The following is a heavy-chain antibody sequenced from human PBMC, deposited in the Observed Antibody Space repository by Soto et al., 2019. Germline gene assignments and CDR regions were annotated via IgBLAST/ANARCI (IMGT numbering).Heavy chain of an antibody. J-gene: IGHJ6*02. Sequence: QVQLVESGGGVVQPGRSLRLSCAASGFTFSSYGMHWVRQAPGKGLEWVAVISYDGSNKYYADSVKGRFTISRDNSKNTLYLQMNSLRAEDTAVYYCAKDSGYDSRNEEYYGMDVWGQGTTVTVSS. V-gene: IGHV3-30*18. CDR1: GFTFSSYG. D-gene: IGHD5-12*01. CDR2: ISYDGSNK. CDR3: AKDSGYDSRNEEYYGMDV.